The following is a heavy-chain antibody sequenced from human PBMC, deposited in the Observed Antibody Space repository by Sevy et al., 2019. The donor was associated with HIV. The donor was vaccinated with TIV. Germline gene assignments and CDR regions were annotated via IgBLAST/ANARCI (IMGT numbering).Heavy chain of an antibody. CDR3: ARDRPGLRFLEWLFY. V-gene: IGHV3-30-3*01. J-gene: IGHJ4*02. CDR1: GFTFSSYA. D-gene: IGHD3-3*01. Sequence: GGSLRLSCAASGFTFSSYAMHWVRQAPGKGLEWVAVISYDGSNKYYADSVKGRFTISRDNSKNTLYLQMNILRAEDTAVYYCARDRPGLRFLEWLFYWGQGTLVTVSS. CDR2: ISYDGSNK.